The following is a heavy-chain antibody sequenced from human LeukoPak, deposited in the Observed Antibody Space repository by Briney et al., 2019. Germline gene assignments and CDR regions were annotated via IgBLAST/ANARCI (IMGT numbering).Heavy chain of an antibody. Sequence: SETLSLTCAVYGGSFSGYYWSWIRQPPGKGLEWIGEINHSGSTNYNPSLKSRVTISVDTSKNQFSLKLSSVTAADTAVYYCAKLKTVGAIPNPDYWGQGTLVTVSS. J-gene: IGHJ4*02. CDR1: GGSFSGYY. D-gene: IGHD1-26*01. CDR3: AKLKTVGAIPNPDY. CDR2: INHSGST. V-gene: IGHV4-34*01.